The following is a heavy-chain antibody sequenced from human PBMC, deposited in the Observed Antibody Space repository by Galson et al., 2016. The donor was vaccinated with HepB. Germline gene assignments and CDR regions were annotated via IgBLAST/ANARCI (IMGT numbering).Heavy chain of an antibody. CDR2: ISSDVSNK. D-gene: IGHD6-19*01. CDR1: GFTFSSYG. CDR3: AKCEGAMAGTLTLDY. Sequence: SLRLSCAASGFTFSSYGMHWVRQAPGKGLEWVAVISSDVSNKYYGDSVKGRFTISRDNSKPTLYLQLNSLRDEDTAVYYCAKCEGAMAGTLTLDYWGQGTLVTVSS. V-gene: IGHV3-30*18. J-gene: IGHJ4*02.